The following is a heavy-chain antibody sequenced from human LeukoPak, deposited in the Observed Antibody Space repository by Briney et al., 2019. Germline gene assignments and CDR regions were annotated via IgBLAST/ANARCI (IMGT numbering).Heavy chain of an antibody. J-gene: IGHJ4*02. D-gene: IGHD6-13*01. V-gene: IGHV4-61*02. CDR3: ARDHSSSWRNFDY. Sequence: SQTLSLTCTVSGGSISSGSYYWSWIRQPAGKGLEWIGRIYTSGSTNYNPSPKSRVTISVDTSKNQFSLKLSSVTAADTAVYYCARDHSSSWRNFDYWGQGTLVTVSS. CDR1: GGSISSGSYY. CDR2: IYTSGST.